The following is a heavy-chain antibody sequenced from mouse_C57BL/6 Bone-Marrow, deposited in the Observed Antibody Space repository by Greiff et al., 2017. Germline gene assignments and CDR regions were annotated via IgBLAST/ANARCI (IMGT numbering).Heavy chain of an antibody. V-gene: IGHV5-6*01. J-gene: IGHJ2*01. CDR1: GFTFSSYG. CDR2: ISSGGSYT. D-gene: IGHD4-1*01. CDR3: ARHDPGTTGDY. Sequence: EVKLMESGGDLVKPGGSLTLSCAASGFTFSSYGMSWVRQTPDKRLEWVATISSGGSYTYYPDSVKGRFTISRDNAKNTLYLQMSSLKSEDTAMYYCARHDPGTTGDYWGQGTTLTVSS.